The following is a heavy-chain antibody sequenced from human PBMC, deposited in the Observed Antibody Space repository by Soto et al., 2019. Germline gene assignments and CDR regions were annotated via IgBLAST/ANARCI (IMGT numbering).Heavy chain of an antibody. CDR2: ISAYNGNT. CDR3: ARDRLYSSGWYTYYYYGMDV. J-gene: IGHJ6*02. D-gene: IGHD6-19*01. V-gene: IGHV1-18*01. Sequence: QVQLVQSGAEVKKPGASVKVSCKASGYTFTSYGISWVRQAPGQGLEWMGWISAYNGNTNYAQKLQGRVTMATDTSTSTAYMELRSLRSDDTAVYYCARDRLYSSGWYTYYYYGMDVWGQGTSVTVSS. CDR1: GYTFTSYG.